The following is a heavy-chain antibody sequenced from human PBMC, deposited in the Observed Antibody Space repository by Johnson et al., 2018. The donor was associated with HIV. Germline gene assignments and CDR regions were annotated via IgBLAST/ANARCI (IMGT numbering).Heavy chain of an antibody. CDR3: ARDSSSWPGTDAFDI. V-gene: IGHV3-15*01. Sequence: VHLVESGGGLVQPGGSLRLSCAASGFTFSNAWMSWVRQAPGKGLEWVGRIKSKTDGGTTDYAAPVKGRCTISRDDSKNTLYLQMNSLRAEDTAVYYCARDSSSWPGTDAFDIWGQGTMVTVSS. CDR2: IKSKTDGGTT. D-gene: IGHD6-13*01. CDR1: GFTFSNAW. J-gene: IGHJ3*02.